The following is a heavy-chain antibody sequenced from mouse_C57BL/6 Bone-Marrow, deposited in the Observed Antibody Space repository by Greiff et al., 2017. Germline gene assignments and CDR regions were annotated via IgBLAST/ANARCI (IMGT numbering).Heavy chain of an antibody. J-gene: IGHJ4*01. CDR2: INPSSGYT. V-gene: IGHV1-4*01. CDR3: ARSITTVVATEGYAMDY. D-gene: IGHD1-1*01. CDR1: GYTFTSYT. Sequence: QVQLQQSGAELARPGASVTMSCKASGYTFTSYTMHWVKQRPGQGLEWIGYINPSSGYTKYKQKFKDKATLTADKSSSTAYMQLSSLTSEDSAVYYCARSITTVVATEGYAMDYWGQGTSVTVSS.